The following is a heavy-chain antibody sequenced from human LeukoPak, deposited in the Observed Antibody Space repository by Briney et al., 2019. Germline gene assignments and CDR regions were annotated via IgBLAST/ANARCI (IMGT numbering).Heavy chain of an antibody. Sequence: ASVKVSCKASGYTFTGYYMHWVRQAPGQGLEWMGWINPNSGGTNYAQKFQGRVTMTEDTSADTAYMELSSLRSEDTAVYYCATPTYDSSGYYYYFDYWGQGTLVTVSS. CDR3: ATPTYDSSGYYYYFDY. D-gene: IGHD3-22*01. CDR2: INPNSGGT. V-gene: IGHV1-2*02. CDR1: GYTFTGYY. J-gene: IGHJ4*02.